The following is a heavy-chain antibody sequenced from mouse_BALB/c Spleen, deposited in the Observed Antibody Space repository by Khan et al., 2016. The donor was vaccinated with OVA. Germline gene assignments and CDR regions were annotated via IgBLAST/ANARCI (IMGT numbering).Heavy chain of an antibody. V-gene: IGHV2-6-1*01. D-gene: IGHD2-10*01. CDR2: IWSDGST. CDR3: ARQPYYHYNIMDY. J-gene: IGHJ4*01. Sequence: QVQPKQSGPGLAAPSQSLSITCTISGFSLTSYGVHWVRQPPGKGLEWLVVIWSDGSTTYNSALQSRLTITKDNSQSQVFLKMNSLQTDDTAIYFCARQPYYHYNIMDYWGQGTSVTVSS. CDR1: GFSLTSYG.